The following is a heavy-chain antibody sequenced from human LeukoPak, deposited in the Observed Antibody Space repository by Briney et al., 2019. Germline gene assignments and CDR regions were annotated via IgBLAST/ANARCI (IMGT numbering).Heavy chain of an antibody. CDR3: AKDSPVMTR. CDR2: ISGSGDST. Sequence: GGSLRLSCAASGFTFSSKGMSWVRQAPGKGLEWVSAISGSGDSTYYADSVKGRFTISGDNSKNTLYLQMNSLRAEDTATYYCAKDSPVMTRWGQGTLVTVSS. CDR1: GFTFSSKG. J-gene: IGHJ4*02. D-gene: IGHD2-21*01. V-gene: IGHV3-23*01.